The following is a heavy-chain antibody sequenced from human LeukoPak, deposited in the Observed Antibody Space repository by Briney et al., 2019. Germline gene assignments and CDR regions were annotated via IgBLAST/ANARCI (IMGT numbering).Heavy chain of an antibody. D-gene: IGHD4-23*01. J-gene: IGHJ4*02. CDR3: AKPIPIRPGGNSPYDY. Sequence: GGSLRLSCAASGFTFSSYEMNWVRQAPGKGLEWVSYISSSGSTIYYADSVKGRFTISRDNSKNTLYLQMNSLRAEDTAVYYCAKPIPIRPGGNSPYDYWGQGTLVTVSS. CDR2: ISSSGSTI. V-gene: IGHV3-48*03. CDR1: GFTFSSYE.